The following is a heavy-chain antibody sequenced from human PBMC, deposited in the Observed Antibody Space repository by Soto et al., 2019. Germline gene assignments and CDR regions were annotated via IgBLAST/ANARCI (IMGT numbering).Heavy chain of an antibody. J-gene: IGHJ6*02. D-gene: IGHD3-9*01. V-gene: IGHV3-74*01. CDR1: GFTFSSYW. CDR3: TRGPDILTGNPPGAMDV. Sequence: GESLKISCAASGFTFSSYWMHWVRQVPGKGLVWVSRINSDESRTSYADSVKGRFTMSRDNARNTLYLQVNSLRAEDTAVYYCTRGPDILTGNPPGAMDVWGQGTTVTVSS. CDR2: INSDESRT.